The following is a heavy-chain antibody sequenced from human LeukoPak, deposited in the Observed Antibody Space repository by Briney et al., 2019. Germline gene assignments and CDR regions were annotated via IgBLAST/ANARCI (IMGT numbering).Heavy chain of an antibody. CDR2: IYYSGST. CDR3: ARVGGYSGYVGY. Sequence: SETLSLTCTVSGGSISSSSYYWGWIRQPPGKGLEWIGSIYYSGSTYYNPSLKSRVTISVDTSKNQFSLKLSSVTAADTAVYYCARVGGYSGYVGYWGQGTLVTVSS. J-gene: IGHJ4*02. V-gene: IGHV4-39*07. CDR1: GGSISSSSYY. D-gene: IGHD5-12*01.